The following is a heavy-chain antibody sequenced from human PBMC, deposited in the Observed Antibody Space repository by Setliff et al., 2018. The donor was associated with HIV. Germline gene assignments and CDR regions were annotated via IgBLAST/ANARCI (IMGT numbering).Heavy chain of an antibody. Sequence: GGSLRLSCAASGFSFSSYATHWVRQAPGKGLEWVAAISYDGSNKYYADSVKGRFTISRDNSKNTLYLQMNSLRAEDTAVYYCARGNGYTAMVTYFDYWGQGTLVTVSS. CDR1: GFSFSSYA. D-gene: IGHD5-18*01. CDR3: ARGNGYTAMVTYFDY. CDR2: ISYDGSNK. J-gene: IGHJ4*02. V-gene: IGHV3-30-3*01.